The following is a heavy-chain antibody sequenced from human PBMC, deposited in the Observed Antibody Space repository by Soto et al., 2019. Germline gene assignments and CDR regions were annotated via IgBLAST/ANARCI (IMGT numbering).Heavy chain of an antibody. J-gene: IGHJ4*02. CDR1: GYTFTSYA. D-gene: IGHD2-15*01. Sequence: QVQLVQSGGEVKKPGASVKVSCKASGYTFTSYAMHWVRQATGQRREWMGWIKAGNGHTKYSQKFQGRVTVTKDTSASTAYMELRSLRSEDTAVYYCARDLGGWPDYWGQGTLVTVSS. CDR3: ARDLGGWPDY. CDR2: IKAGNGHT. V-gene: IGHV1-3*01.